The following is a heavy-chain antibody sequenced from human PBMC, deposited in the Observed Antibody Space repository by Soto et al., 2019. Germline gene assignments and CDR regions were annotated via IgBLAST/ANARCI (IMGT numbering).Heavy chain of an antibody. CDR2: IYYSGST. CDR3: ARGLRRGSGSSNWFDP. D-gene: IGHD3-10*01. Sequence: PSETLSLTXTVSGGSISSYYWSWIRQPPGKGLEWIGYIYYSGSTNYNPSLKSRVTISVDTSKNQFSLKLSSVTAADTAVYYCARGLRRGSGSSNWFDPWGQGTLVTVSS. J-gene: IGHJ5*02. V-gene: IGHV4-59*01. CDR1: GGSISSYY.